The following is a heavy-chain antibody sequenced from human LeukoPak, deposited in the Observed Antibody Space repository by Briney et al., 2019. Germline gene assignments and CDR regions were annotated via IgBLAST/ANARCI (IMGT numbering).Heavy chain of an antibody. D-gene: IGHD2-15*01. V-gene: IGHV4-59*08. CDR2: IHYSGST. J-gene: IGHJ5*02. CDR3: ARLVHCSGGSCYSAGGRDWFDP. CDR1: GGSISSYY. Sequence: PSETLSLTCTVSGGSISSYYWSWIRQPPGKGLEWIGYIHYSGSTNYNPSLKSRVTISVDTSKNQFSLKLSSVTAADTAVYYCARLVHCSGGSCYSAGGRDWFDPWGQGTLVTVSS.